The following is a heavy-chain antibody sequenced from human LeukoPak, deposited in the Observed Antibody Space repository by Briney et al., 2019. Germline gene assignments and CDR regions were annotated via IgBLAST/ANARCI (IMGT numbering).Heavy chain of an antibody. CDR2: MNSKSGNT. J-gene: IGHJ4*02. Sequence: GASVKVSCKSSGYTFTSYDINWVRQATGQGLEWMGSMNSKSGNTGYAQKFQGRVTMTRTTSISTTYMELSSLRYEDTAVYYCARGPAITIFGVVPYYFDNWGQGTLVTVSS. CDR3: ARGPAITIFGVVPYYFDN. D-gene: IGHD3-3*01. V-gene: IGHV1-8*01. CDR1: GYTFTSYD.